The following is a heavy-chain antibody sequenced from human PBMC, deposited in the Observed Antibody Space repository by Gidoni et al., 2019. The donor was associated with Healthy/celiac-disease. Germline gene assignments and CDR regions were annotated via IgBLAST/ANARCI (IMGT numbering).Heavy chain of an antibody. CDR3: ARDIGRTYYYDSSGSRYYGMDV. CDR2: IYTSGST. CDR1: GGSLSRYY. V-gene: IGHV4-4*07. Sequence: QVQLPESGPGLVKPSETLSLTCTVSGGSLSRYYWSWIRQPAGKGLEWIGRIYTSGSTNYNPSLKSRVTMSVDTSKNQFSLKLSSVTAADTAVYYCARDIGRTYYYDSSGSRYYGMDVWGQGTTVTVSS. D-gene: IGHD3-22*01. J-gene: IGHJ6*02.